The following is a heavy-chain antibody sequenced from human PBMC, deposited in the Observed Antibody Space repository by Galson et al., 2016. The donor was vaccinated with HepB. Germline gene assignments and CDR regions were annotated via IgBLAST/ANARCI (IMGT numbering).Heavy chain of an antibody. Sequence: SLRLSCAASVFTVSSNYMSWVRQAPGKGLEWVSVLYIDGRTYYADSVKGRFTISSDDSKNTMYLQMNSLRAEDTAVYYCATPSYSISYRYWFDPWGQGTLVTVSS. CDR2: LYIDGRT. V-gene: IGHV3-53*01. CDR1: VFTVSSNY. CDR3: ATPSYSISYRYWFDP. D-gene: IGHD3-3*02. J-gene: IGHJ5*02.